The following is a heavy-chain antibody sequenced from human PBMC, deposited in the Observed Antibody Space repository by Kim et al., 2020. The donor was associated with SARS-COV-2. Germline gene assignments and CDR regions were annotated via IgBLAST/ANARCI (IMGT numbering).Heavy chain of an antibody. CDR2: IYYSGST. J-gene: IGHJ4*02. CDR3: ARQVGATYFDY. D-gene: IGHD1-26*01. Sequence: SETLSLTCTVSGGSISSSSYYWGWIRQPPGKGLEWIGSIYYSGSTYYNPSLKSRVTISVDTSKNQFSLKLSSVTAADTAVYYCARQVGATYFDYWGQGTLVTVSS. CDR1: GGSISSSSYY. V-gene: IGHV4-39*01.